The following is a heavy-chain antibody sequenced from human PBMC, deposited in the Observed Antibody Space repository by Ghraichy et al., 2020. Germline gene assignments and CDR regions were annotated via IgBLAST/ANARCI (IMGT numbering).Heavy chain of an antibody. D-gene: IGHD2-15*01. V-gene: IGHV3-30*18. CDR2: ISYDGSNK. Sequence: GGSLRLSCAASGFTFSSYGMHWVRQAPGKGLEWVAVISYDGSNKYYADSVKGRFTISRDNSKNTLYLQMNSLRAEDTAVYYCAKSPQYCSGGSCYSSYYYYGMDVWGQGTTVTVSS. CDR3: AKSPQYCSGGSCYSSYYYYGMDV. CDR1: GFTFSSYG. J-gene: IGHJ6*02.